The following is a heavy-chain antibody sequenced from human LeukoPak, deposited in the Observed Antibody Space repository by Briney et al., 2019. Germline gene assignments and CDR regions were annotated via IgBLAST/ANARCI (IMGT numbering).Heavy chain of an antibody. CDR2: INHSGST. J-gene: IGHJ4*02. CDR1: GGSFSGYY. Sequence: SETLSLTCAVYGGSFSGYYWSWIRQPPGKGLEWIGEINHSGSTNYNPSLKSRVTISVDTSKNQFSLKLSSVTAADTAVYYCARKCSGGSCYSGPKPFDYWGQGTLVTVSS. CDR3: ARKCSGGSCYSGPKPFDY. V-gene: IGHV4-34*01. D-gene: IGHD2-15*01.